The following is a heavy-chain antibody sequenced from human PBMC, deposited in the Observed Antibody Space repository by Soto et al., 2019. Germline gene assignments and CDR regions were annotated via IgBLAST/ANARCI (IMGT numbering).Heavy chain of an antibody. Sequence: ASVKVSCKASGYTFSSYHISWVRQAPGQGLEWMGWISAYNGNTNYAQKLQGRVTMTTDTFTSTAYMELRSLRSDDTAVYYCAKDGGPAYCNRPGCSAEHFDYWGQGTQVTVS. V-gene: IGHV1-18*01. J-gene: IGHJ4*02. CDR1: GYTFSSYH. D-gene: IGHD2-2*01. CDR3: AKDGGPAYCNRPGCSAEHFDY. CDR2: ISAYNGNT.